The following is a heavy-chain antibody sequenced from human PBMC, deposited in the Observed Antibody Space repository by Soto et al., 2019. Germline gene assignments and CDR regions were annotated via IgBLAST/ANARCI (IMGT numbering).Heavy chain of an antibody. CDR1: GFTFSSYA. Sequence: PGGSLRLSCAASGFTFSSYAMHWVRQAPGKGLERVAVISYDGSNKYYADSVKGRFTISRDNSKNTLYLQMNSLRAEDTAVYYCARDITALYCSSTSCYTKGMDVWGQGTTVTVSS. V-gene: IGHV3-30-3*01. J-gene: IGHJ6*02. CDR3: ARDITALYCSSTSCYTKGMDV. D-gene: IGHD2-2*02. CDR2: ISYDGSNK.